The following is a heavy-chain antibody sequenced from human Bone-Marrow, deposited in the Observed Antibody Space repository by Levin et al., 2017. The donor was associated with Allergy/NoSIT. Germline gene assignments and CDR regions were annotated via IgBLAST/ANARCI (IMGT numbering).Heavy chain of an antibody. V-gene: IGHV1-18*01. CDR2: ISGHNGRT. CDR3: ARDFYEDGSGVWYDIFDF. CDR1: GYTFANYG. Sequence: VASVKVSCKASGYTFANYGLSWVRQAPGQGLEWMGWISGHNGRTNYAQKFRDRVTMTTDTSSSTTYMDLRSLRSDDTAVYYCARDFYEDGSGVWYDIFDFWGQGTMVTVSS. J-gene: IGHJ3*01. D-gene: IGHD3-22*01.